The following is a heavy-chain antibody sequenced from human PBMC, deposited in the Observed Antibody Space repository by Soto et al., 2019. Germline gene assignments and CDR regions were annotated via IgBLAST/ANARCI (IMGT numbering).Heavy chain of an antibody. CDR2: INHSGTI. CDR1: GGSFSGYY. J-gene: IGHJ6*02. D-gene: IGHD2-21*02. Sequence: LSVTWAVYGGSFSGYYWTWIRQPPGKGLEWIGEINHSGTINFNPSLKSRLTISLDTSKKHFSLKLSSVTDADTAAYYCARADRTLVTSYSLDVWGQGTTVTVSS. CDR3: ARADRTLVTSYSLDV. V-gene: IGHV4-34*01.